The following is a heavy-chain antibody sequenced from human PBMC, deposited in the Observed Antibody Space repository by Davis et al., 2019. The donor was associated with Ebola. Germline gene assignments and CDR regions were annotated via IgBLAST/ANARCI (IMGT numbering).Heavy chain of an antibody. CDR2: VKQDGSDT. V-gene: IGHV3-7*03. Sequence: GESLKISCVVSGLTFTHYWMNWVRQAPGKGLEWVANVKQDGSDTYYVDSVKGRFTISSDNSQSTVYLQMNRLRVEDTAVYYCAKERDSGSYLGRGEFDYWGQGTLVTVSS. J-gene: IGHJ4*02. CDR3: AKERDSGSYLGRGEFDY. D-gene: IGHD1-26*01. CDR1: GLTFTHYW.